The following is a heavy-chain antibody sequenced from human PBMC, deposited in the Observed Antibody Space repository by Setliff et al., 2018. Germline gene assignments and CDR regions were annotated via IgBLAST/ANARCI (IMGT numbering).Heavy chain of an antibody. Sequence: HPGGSLRLSCVGTGFSFRNCWASWVRQAPGKGPEWLASINPGGSETYYVDSARGRFTISRDNARNSLSLQMNSLRSDDTAVYYCARVYFYDSKQPPDYWGQGTLVTVSS. D-gene: IGHD3-22*01. V-gene: IGHV3-7*01. CDR1: GFSFRNCW. CDR2: INPGGSET. J-gene: IGHJ4*02. CDR3: ARVYFYDSKQPPDY.